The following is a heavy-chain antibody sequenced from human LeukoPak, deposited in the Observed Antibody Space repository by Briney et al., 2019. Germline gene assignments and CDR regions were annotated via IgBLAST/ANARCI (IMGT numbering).Heavy chain of an antibody. J-gene: IGHJ3*02. Sequence: SETLSLTCAVYGGSFSGYYWSWIRQPPGKGLEWIGEINHSGSTNYNPPLKSRVTISVDTSKNQFSLKLSSVTAADTAVYYCARVNYYDSSGYYFGLRDAFDIWGQGTMVTVSS. V-gene: IGHV4-34*01. CDR2: INHSGST. D-gene: IGHD3-22*01. CDR3: ARVNYYDSSGYYFGLRDAFDI. CDR1: GGSFSGYY.